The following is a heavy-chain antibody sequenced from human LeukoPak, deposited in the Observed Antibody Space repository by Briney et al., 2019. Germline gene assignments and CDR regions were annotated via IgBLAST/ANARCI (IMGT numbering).Heavy chain of an antibody. CDR3: ARGVRYSSSWPILYYYYYYMDV. J-gene: IGHJ6*03. D-gene: IGHD6-13*01. CDR1: GYTFTSYD. V-gene: IGHV1-8*01. Sequence: ASVKVSCKASGYTFTSYDINWVRQATGQGLEWMGWMNPNSGNTGYAQKFQGRVTMTRNTSISTAYMELSSLRSEDTAVYYCARGVRYSSSWPILYYYYYYMDVWGKGTTVTVSS. CDR2: MNPNSGNT.